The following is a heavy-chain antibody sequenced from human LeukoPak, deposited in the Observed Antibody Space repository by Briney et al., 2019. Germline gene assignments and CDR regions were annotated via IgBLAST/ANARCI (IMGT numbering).Heavy chain of an antibody. CDR1: GFTFSSYG. V-gene: IGHV3-30*18. J-gene: IGHJ6*02. CDR2: KSYDGSNK. Sequence: PGRSLRLSCAASGFTFSSYGMHWVRQAPGKGLEWVAVKSYDGSNKYYADSVKGRFTISRDNSKNTLYLQMNSLRAEDTAVYYCAKGAGTFGYGMDVWGQGTTVTVSS. CDR3: AKGAGTFGYGMDV. D-gene: IGHD1-1*01.